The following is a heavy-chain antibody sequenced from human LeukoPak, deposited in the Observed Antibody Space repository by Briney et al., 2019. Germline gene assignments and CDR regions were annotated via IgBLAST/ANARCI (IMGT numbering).Heavy chain of an antibody. CDR3: ARDIVVPPGGGRYFDN. D-gene: IGHD2-2*01. Sequence: GGSLRLSCAASGFTFSSYGTHWVRQAPGKGLEWVTYIRYDGSDKYYADSVKGRFTISRDNSKSTLYLQMNSLRAEDTAVYYCARDIVVPPGGGRYFDNWGQGTLITVSS. J-gene: IGHJ4*02. CDR2: IRYDGSDK. V-gene: IGHV3-30*02. CDR1: GFTFSSYG.